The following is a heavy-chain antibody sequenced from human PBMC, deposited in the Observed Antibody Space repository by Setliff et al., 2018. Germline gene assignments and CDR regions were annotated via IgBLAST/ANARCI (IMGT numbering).Heavy chain of an antibody. V-gene: IGHV1-69*05. J-gene: IGHJ6*03. Sequence: ASVKVSCKASGATFSSYGISWVRQAPGQGLEWMGGTIPMFGTTEYAQKFQGRLTIITDESTNTAFMQLSSLRSDDTAVCYRVREGVDSRSSTDYRYYMDVWGKGTTVTVSS. CDR1: GATFSSYG. CDR3: VREGVDSRSSTDYRYYMDV. CDR2: TIPMFGTT. D-gene: IGHD3-22*01.